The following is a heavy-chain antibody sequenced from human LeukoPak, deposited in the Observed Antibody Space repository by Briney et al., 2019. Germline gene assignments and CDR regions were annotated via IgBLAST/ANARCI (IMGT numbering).Heavy chain of an antibody. CDR3: ARGWSGYPDY. V-gene: IGHV4-34*01. CDR1: GGSFSGYY. D-gene: IGHD3-3*01. Sequence: PSETLSLTCAVYGGSFSGYYWSWIRQPPGKGLEWIGEINHSGSTNYNPSLKSRVTISVDTSKNQFSLQLSSVTAADTAVYYCARGWSGYPDYWGQGTLVTVSS. CDR2: INHSGST. J-gene: IGHJ4*02.